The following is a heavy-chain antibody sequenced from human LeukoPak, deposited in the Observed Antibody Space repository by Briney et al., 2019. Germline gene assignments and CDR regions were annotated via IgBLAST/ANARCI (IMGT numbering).Heavy chain of an antibody. CDR1: GYTFTSYD. Sequence: GASVKVSCKASGYTFTSYDINWVRQATGQGLEWMGWMNPNSGNTGYAQKFQGRVTMTRNTSISTAYMELSSLRSEDTAVYYCARGGYCSSTSRYNLDYWGQGTLVTVSS. V-gene: IGHV1-8*01. D-gene: IGHD2-2*01. CDR2: MNPNSGNT. J-gene: IGHJ4*02. CDR3: ARGGYCSSTSRYNLDY.